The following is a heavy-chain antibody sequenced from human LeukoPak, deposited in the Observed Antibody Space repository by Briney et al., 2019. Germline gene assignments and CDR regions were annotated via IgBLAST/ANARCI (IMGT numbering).Heavy chain of an antibody. Sequence: GGTLRLSCAASGFTFSSYGMSWVRQVPGKGLEGVSYISSSGSTIYYADSVKGRFTISRDNAKNSLYLQMNSLRAEDTAVYYCARVNDDYGDPDWYFDIWGRGTLVTVSS. D-gene: IGHD4-17*01. CDR2: ISSSGSTI. J-gene: IGHJ2*01. CDR1: GFTFSSYG. CDR3: ARVNDDYGDPDWYFDI. V-gene: IGHV3-48*04.